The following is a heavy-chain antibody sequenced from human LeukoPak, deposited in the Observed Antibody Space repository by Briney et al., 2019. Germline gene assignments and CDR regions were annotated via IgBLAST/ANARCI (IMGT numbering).Heavy chain of an antibody. CDR2: IYYSGST. Sequence: PSETLSLTCTVSGGSISSSSYYWGWIRQPPGKGLEWIGSIYYSGSTYYNPSLKSRVTISVDTSKNQFSLKLSSVTAADTAVYYCASVWFGESNAFDIWGQGTMVTVSS. CDR1: GGSISSSSYY. D-gene: IGHD3-10*01. J-gene: IGHJ3*02. V-gene: IGHV4-39*01. CDR3: ASVWFGESNAFDI.